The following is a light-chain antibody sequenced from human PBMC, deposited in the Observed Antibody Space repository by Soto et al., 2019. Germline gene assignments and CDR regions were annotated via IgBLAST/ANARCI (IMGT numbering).Light chain of an antibody. CDR2: EVT. V-gene: IGLV2-14*01. CDR3: GSSKDTETLVI. J-gene: IGLJ2*01. Sequence: QSVLSQPASVSGSPGQSITISCTGTTRDVGRYKFVSWYQHHPGKAPKLLIFEVTNRPSGVSSRFSGSKSGNKASLTISGLQTEDEATYYCGSSKDTETLVIFGGGTKVTVL. CDR1: TRDVGRYKF.